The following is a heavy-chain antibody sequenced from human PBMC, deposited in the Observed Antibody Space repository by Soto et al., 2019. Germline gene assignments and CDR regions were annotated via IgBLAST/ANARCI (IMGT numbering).Heavy chain of an antibody. CDR3: ARPLGYCSGGSCLSD. CDR2: ISAYNGNT. CDR1: GYTFTSYG. V-gene: IGHV1-18*01. D-gene: IGHD2-15*01. Sequence: QVQLVQSGAEVKKPGASVKVSCKASGYTFTSYGISWVRQAPGQGLEWMGWISAYNGNTNYAQKLQGRVTMTTDTSTSTAYRELRSLRSDDTAVYYCARPLGYCSGGSCLSDWGQGTLVTVSS. J-gene: IGHJ4*02.